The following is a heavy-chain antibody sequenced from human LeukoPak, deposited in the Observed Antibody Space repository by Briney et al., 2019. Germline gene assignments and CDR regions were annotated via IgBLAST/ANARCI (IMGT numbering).Heavy chain of an antibody. Sequence: SETLSLTCTVSGGSISSSSYYWGWIRQPPGKGLEWIGSIYYSGSTYYNPSLKSRVTISVDTSKNQFSLKLSSVTAADTAVYYCARGELLLPLVDWGQGTLVTVSS. CDR1: GGSISSSSYY. CDR3: ARGELLLPLVD. CDR2: IYYSGST. J-gene: IGHJ4*02. D-gene: IGHD1-26*01. V-gene: IGHV4-39*07.